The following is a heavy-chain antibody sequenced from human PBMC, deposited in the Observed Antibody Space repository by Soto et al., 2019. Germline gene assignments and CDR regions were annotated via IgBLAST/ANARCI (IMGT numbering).Heavy chain of an antibody. CDR3: ARGIKYGAYSRWFDP. V-gene: IGHV1-8*01. Sequence: QVQLVQSGAEVKKPGASVKVSCKASGYTFTSYDINWVRQATGQGLEYLGWMNPNSGNTAYVQKLQGRVTMTWDTSITTADMELSSLRSEDTAVYFCARGIKYGAYSRWFDPWGQGTLVTVSS. D-gene: IGHD4-17*01. CDR1: GYTFTSYD. CDR2: MNPNSGNT. J-gene: IGHJ5*02.